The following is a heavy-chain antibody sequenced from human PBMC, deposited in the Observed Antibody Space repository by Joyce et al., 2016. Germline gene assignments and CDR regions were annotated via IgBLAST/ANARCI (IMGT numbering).Heavy chain of an antibody. D-gene: IGHD5-18*01. CDR3: AKDGGYGLRYPELGY. J-gene: IGHJ4*02. CDR1: GFIFNTYG. Sequence: VHLVESGGGVVRPGRSLRLSCAASGFIFNTYGMHWFRHAPGKGLEWVTVISAEGTNRFYAESVKGRFTISRDNSKNTLYLQMNSLRTEDTAVYFCAKDGGYGLRYPELGYWGQGTLVTVSS. V-gene: IGHV3-30*18. CDR2: ISAEGTNR.